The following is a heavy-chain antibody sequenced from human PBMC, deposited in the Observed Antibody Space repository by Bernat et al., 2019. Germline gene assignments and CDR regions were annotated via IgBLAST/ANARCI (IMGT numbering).Heavy chain of an antibody. CDR1: GFTVSTNY. Sequence: EVQLVESGGGLVQPGGSLRLSCAASGFTVSTNYMSWVRQAPGKGLEWVSVIHTGGSTYYADSVKGRFTISRDNSKNTLYLQMNSLRAEDTAVYYCAREYQLLHYYYYYGMDVWGQGTTVTVSS. J-gene: IGHJ6*02. CDR3: AREYQLLHYYYYYGMDV. V-gene: IGHV3-66*01. CDR2: IHTGGST. D-gene: IGHD2-2*01.